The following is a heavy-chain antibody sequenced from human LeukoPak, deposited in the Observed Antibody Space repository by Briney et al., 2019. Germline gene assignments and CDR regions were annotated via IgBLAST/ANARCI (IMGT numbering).Heavy chain of an antibody. V-gene: IGHV4-61*02. J-gene: IGHJ5*02. CDR2: IYFSGVT. D-gene: IGHD6-6*01. CDR1: DGSISSGGYF. Sequence: SETLSLTCTVSDGSISSGGYFWTWIRQPAGKGLEWIGRIYFSGVTDYNPSLKSRVTISVDTSKYQFSLMLTSVTAADTAVYYCAISSYYRVWFDPWGQGTLVTVSS. CDR3: AISSYYRVWFDP.